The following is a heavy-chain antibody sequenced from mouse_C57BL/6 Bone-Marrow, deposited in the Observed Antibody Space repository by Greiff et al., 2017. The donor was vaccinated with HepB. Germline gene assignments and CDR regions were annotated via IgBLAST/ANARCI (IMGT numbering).Heavy chain of an antibody. CDR2: ISYDGSN. CDR1: GYSITSGYY. Sequence: VQLKESGPGLVKPSQSLSLTCSVTGYSITSGYYWNWIRQFPGNKLEWMGYISYDGSNNYNPSLKNRISITRDTSKNQFFLKLNSVTTEDTATYYCARADLLWYLGFAYWGQGTLVTVSA. J-gene: IGHJ3*01. D-gene: IGHD2-1*01. CDR3: ARADLLWYLGFAY. V-gene: IGHV3-6*01.